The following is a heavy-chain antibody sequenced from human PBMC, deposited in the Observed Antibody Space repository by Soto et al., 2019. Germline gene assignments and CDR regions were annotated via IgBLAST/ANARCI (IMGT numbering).Heavy chain of an antibody. CDR1: GDSFNDYY. D-gene: IGHD5-12*01. J-gene: IGHJ6*03. CDR3: ARESGGATATLDYYYCYMDV. V-gene: IGHV1-2*02. Sequence: QVQLVQSGAEVRKPGASVTVSCRSSGDSFNDYYIHWVRQAPGQGFEWMGWINPNGGVTKYAQKYQGRVSMTRDTSIRTVYMQLSRLRSDDTDVDYCARESGGATATLDYYYCYMDVWGTGTTVTVSS. CDR2: INPNGGVT.